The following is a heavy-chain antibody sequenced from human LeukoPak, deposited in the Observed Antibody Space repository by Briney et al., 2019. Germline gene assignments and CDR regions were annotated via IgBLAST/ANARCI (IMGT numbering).Heavy chain of an antibody. D-gene: IGHD3-16*01. Sequence: PGGSLRLSYAASGFTFSSYSMNWVRQAPGKGLEWVSSISSSSSIIYYADSVKGRFTISRDNAKNSLYLQMNSLRAEDTAVYYCARDLFDDYSLDYWGQGTLVTVSS. CDR1: GFTFSSYS. CDR3: ARDLFDDYSLDY. CDR2: ISSSSSII. V-gene: IGHV3-21*01. J-gene: IGHJ4*02.